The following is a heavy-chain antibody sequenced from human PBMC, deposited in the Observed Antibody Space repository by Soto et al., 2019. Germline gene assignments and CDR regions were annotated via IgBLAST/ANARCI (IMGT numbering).Heavy chain of an antibody. CDR1: GLSFSAYC. CDR3: AKDNVEWELPISMDV. CDR2: ISYDGSNK. J-gene: IGHJ6*02. Sequence: GGPLRLCCESSGLSFSAYCMHLVRTAPGKGLEWVAVISYDGSNKYYADSVKGRFTISRDNSKNTLYLQMNSLRAEDTAVYYCAKDNVEWELPISMDVWGQGNKVTVS. D-gene: IGHD1-26*01. V-gene: IGHV3-30*18.